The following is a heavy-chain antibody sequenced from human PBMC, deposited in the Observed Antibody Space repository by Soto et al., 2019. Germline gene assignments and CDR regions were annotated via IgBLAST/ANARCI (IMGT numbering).Heavy chain of an antibody. D-gene: IGHD6-13*01. Sequence: QVQLVQSGAEVKKPGASVKVSCKASGYTFTSYGISWVRQAPGQGLEWMGWISAYNGNTNYAQKLQGRVTMTTDTSTSTASMELRSLRYDDTAVYYCAREDYGSSSWYRFPVYYYYGMDVWGQGTTVTVSS. CDR3: AREDYGSSSWYRFPVYYYYGMDV. CDR2: ISAYNGNT. CDR1: GYTFTSYG. J-gene: IGHJ6*02. V-gene: IGHV1-18*01.